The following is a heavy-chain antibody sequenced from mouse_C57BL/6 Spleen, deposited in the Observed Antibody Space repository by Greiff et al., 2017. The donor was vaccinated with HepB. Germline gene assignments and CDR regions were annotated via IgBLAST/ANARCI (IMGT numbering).Heavy chain of an antibody. J-gene: IGHJ2*01. CDR2: IHPNSGST. Sequence: VQLQQSGAELVKPGASVKLSCKASGYTFTSYWMHWVKQRPGQGLEWIGMIHPNSGSTNYNEKFKSKATLTVDKSSSTAYMQFSSLTSEDSAVYYCARNLRFDYWGQGTTLTVSS. V-gene: IGHV1-64*01. CDR1: GYTFTSYW. CDR3: ARNLRFDY. D-gene: IGHD5-1*01.